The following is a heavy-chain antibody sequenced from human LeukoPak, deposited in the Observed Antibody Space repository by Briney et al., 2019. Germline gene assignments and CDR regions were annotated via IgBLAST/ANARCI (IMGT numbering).Heavy chain of an antibody. V-gene: IGHV3-23*01. J-gene: IGHJ4*02. CDR1: GFTFSNYA. CDR2: ISGSGGTT. Sequence: PGGSLRLSCAASGFTFSNYAMSWVRQAPGKGLEWVSAISGSGGTTFYADSVKGRFTISRDNSKNTLYLQMNSLRAEDTAVYYCAKDRGYCSGGSCYRIGFDYWGQGTLVTVSS. D-gene: IGHD2-15*01. CDR3: AKDRGYCSGGSCYRIGFDY.